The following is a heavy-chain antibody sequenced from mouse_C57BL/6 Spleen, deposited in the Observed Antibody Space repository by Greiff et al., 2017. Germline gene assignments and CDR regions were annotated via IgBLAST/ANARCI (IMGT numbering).Heavy chain of an antibody. D-gene: IGHD1-1*01. V-gene: IGHV1-67*01. CDR3: AQFSYYYGSSPDV. Sequence: QVQLQQSGPELVRPGVSVKISCKGSGYTFTDYAMHWVKQSHAQSLEWIGVISTYYGDASYNQKFKDKATMTVDKSSSTAYMELARLTSEDSAVYYCAQFSYYYGSSPDVWGTGTTVTVSS. J-gene: IGHJ1*03. CDR2: ISTYYGDA. CDR1: GYTFTDYA.